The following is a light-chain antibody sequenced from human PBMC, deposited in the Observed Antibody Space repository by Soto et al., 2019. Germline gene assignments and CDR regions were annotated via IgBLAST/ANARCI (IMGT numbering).Light chain of an antibody. CDR1: QSVSSN. J-gene: IGKJ1*01. V-gene: IGKV3-15*01. CDR3: KQYNNWPRT. Sequence: EIVMTQSPATLSVSPGERATLSCRASQSVSSNLAWYQQKPGQAPSLLIYGASTRATGIPARFSGSGSGTDFTLTISSLQSEDFAVYYCKQYNNWPRTFGQGTKV. CDR2: GAS.